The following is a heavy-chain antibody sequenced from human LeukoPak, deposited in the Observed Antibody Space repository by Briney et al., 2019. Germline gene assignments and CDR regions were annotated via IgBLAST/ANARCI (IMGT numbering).Heavy chain of an antibody. CDR1: GFTFSNAG. CDR3: TAFYYGSRTNDPQRVDN. CDR2: IKSKTDGGTT. Sequence: PGGSLRLSCAASGFTFSNAGMNSVRQAPGKGLEWVGRIKSKTDGGTTEYAAPVKGRFIISRDDSKNTLYMEMNSLKTEDTAVYYCTAFYYGSRTNDPQRVDNRGQGSLVTVSS. D-gene: IGHD3-10*01. V-gene: IGHV3-15*01. J-gene: IGHJ4*02.